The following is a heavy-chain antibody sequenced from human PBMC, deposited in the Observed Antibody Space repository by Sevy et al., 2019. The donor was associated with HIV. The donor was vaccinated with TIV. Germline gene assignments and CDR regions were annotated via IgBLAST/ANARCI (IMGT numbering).Heavy chain of an antibody. Sequence: GGSLRLSCAASGFTFSSYGMHWVRQAPGKGLEWVAFIRYDGSNKNYADSVKGRFTISRDNSKNTLYLQMNSLRAEDTAVYYCAKGLPLQWLVHGMDVWGQGTTVTVSS. CDR3: AKGLPLQWLVHGMDV. CDR1: GFTFSSYG. CDR2: IRYDGSNK. V-gene: IGHV3-30*02. D-gene: IGHD6-19*01. J-gene: IGHJ6*02.